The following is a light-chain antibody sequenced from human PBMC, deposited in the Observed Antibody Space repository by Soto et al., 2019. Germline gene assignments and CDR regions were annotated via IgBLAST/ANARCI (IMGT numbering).Light chain of an antibody. CDR2: EVI. Sequence: QSVLTQPASVSGSPGQSITISCTGTSSDVGAYDSVSWYQQHPGKAPKLMIYEVINRSSGVSNRFSSSKSGNTASLTISGLQAEDEADYHCSSYTNTNTYVFGTGTKVTVL. J-gene: IGLJ1*01. V-gene: IGLV2-14*01. CDR3: SSYTNTNTYV. CDR1: SSDVGAYDS.